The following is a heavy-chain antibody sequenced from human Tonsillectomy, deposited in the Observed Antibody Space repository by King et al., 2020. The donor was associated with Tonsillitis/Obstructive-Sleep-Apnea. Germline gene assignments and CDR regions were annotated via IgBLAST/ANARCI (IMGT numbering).Heavy chain of an antibody. Sequence: QLVQSGAEVKKPGASVRVSCKASGYTFTYYGISWVRQAPGQGLEWMGWISAYNGDTNYAQKLQGRVNVTTDTSTGTAYMALRSLRSDDTAVYYCARDHYSSSWSAHGYYYGMDVWGQGTTITVSS. V-gene: IGHV1-18*01. CDR2: ISAYNGDT. CDR1: GYTFTYYG. J-gene: IGHJ6*02. CDR3: ARDHYSSSWSAHGYYYGMDV. D-gene: IGHD6-13*01.